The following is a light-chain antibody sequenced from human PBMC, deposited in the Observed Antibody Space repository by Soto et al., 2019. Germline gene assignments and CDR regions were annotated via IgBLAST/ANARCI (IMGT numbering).Light chain of an antibody. CDR1: QDIGAY. CDR2: AAS. CDR3: QHSYSTRT. Sequence: DIQMTQSPSSLSASIGDRVTISCRASQDIGAYVNWYQHKQGKAPLVLMYAASNLKSGVPPRFSGSGVGRDFTLTISDLQPEDFATYYCQHSYSTRTFGQGTKVERK. J-gene: IGKJ1*01. V-gene: IGKV1-39*01.